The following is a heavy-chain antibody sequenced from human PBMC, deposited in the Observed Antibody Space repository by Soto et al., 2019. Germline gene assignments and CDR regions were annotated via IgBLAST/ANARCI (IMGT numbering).Heavy chain of an antibody. CDR1: GFTFTSSA. CDR3: AADRPVQDSSGYSLREFDY. Sequence: ASVKVSCKASGFTFTSSAVQWVRQARGQRLEWIGWIVVGSGNTNYAQKFQERVTITGDMSTSTAYMELSSLRSEDTAVYYCAADRPVQDSSGYSLREFDYWGQGTLVTVSS. CDR2: IVVGSGNT. V-gene: IGHV1-58*01. J-gene: IGHJ4*02. D-gene: IGHD3-22*01.